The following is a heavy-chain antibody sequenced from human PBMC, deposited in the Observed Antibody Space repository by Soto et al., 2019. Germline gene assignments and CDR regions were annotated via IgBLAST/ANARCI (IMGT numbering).Heavy chain of an antibody. J-gene: IGHJ5*02. CDR3: ARAPNSGFDP. V-gene: IGHV1-69*13. Sequence: ASVKVSCKASGGTFSSYAISWVRQAPGQGLEWMGGIIPIFGTANYTQKFQGRVTITADESTSTAYMELSSLRSEDTAVYYCARAPNSGFDPWGQGTLVTVSS. CDR2: IIPIFGTA. D-gene: IGHD2-21*01. CDR1: GGTFSSYA.